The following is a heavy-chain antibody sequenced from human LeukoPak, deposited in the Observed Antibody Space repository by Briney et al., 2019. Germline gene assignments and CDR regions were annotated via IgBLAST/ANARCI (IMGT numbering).Heavy chain of an antibody. CDR2: ISAYNGNT. J-gene: IGHJ4*02. Sequence: ASVKVSCKASGYTFTSYGISWVRQAPGQGLEWMGWISAYNGNTNYAQKLQGRVTMTTDTSTSTAYMELRSLRSDDTAVYYCARRSLDRGSSCLDFCHWGQGNLVTVSS. CDR1: GYTFTSYG. CDR3: ARRSLDRGSSCLDFCH. V-gene: IGHV1-18*01. D-gene: IGHD3-16*01.